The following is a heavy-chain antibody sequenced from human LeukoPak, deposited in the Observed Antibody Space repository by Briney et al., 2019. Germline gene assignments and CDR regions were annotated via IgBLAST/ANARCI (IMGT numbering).Heavy chain of an antibody. V-gene: IGHV3-23*01. J-gene: IGHJ4*02. CDR2: ISGSGTRT. Sequence: GGSLRLSCAASGFTFSSYEMNWVRQAPGKGLEWVSAISGSGTRTYYADSVKGRFTISRDNSKNTLYLQMNSLRAEDTAVYYCAKEETRAYGGDWGQGTLVTVSS. CDR3: AKEETRAYGGD. D-gene: IGHD4-23*01. CDR1: GFTFSSYE.